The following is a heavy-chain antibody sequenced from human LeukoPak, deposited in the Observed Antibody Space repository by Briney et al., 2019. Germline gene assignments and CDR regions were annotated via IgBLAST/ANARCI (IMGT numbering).Heavy chain of an antibody. D-gene: IGHD6-13*01. J-gene: IGHJ6*02. CDR1: GGTFSSYA. CDR2: IIPIFGTA. V-gene: IGHV1-69*01. CDR3: ARGRIAAAGTRADYYYYGMDV. Sequence: GASVKVSCKASGGTFSSYAISWVRQAPGQGLEWMGGIIPIFGTANYAQKFQGRVTITADESTSIAYMELSSLRSEDTAVYYCARGRIAAAGTRADYYYYGMDVWGQGTTVTVSS.